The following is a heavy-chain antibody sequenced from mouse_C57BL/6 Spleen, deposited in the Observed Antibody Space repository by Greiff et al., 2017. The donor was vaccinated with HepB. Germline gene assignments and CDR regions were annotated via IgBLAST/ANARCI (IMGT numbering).Heavy chain of an antibody. CDR1: GYTFTSYW. CDR2: INPSNGGT. V-gene: IGHV1-53*01. J-gene: IGHJ3*01. D-gene: IGHD3-2*02. CDR3: ARGGAQATRAWFAY. Sequence: QVQLQQPGTELVKPGASVKLSCKASGYTFTSYWMHWVKQRPGQGLVWIGNINPSNGGTNYNEKFKSKATLTVDKSSSTAYMQLSSLTSEDSAVYYCARGGAQATRAWFAYWGQGTLVTVSA.